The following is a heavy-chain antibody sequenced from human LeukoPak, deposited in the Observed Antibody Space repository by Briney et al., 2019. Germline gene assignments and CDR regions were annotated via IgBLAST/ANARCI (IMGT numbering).Heavy chain of an antibody. CDR2: INRSGVT. Sequence: SETLSLTCAVYGGSFTGYYWSWIRQSPGKGLEWIGEINRSGVTNYNPSLKSRVTISVDTSKNQFSLKLSSVTAADTAVYYCARGYYDILTGYSWRFDPWGQGTLVTVSS. D-gene: IGHD3-9*01. CDR1: GGSFTGYY. CDR3: ARGYYDILTGYSWRFDP. V-gene: IGHV4-34*01. J-gene: IGHJ5*02.